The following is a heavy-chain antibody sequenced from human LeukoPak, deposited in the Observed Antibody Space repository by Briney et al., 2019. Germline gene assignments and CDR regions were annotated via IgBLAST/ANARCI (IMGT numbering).Heavy chain of an antibody. Sequence: PGGSLRLSCEASGFTVSSNDMSWVRQAPGKGLEWVSVLYSGGNTYSTDSVKGRFTISRDNAKNTLYLQMNSLRAEDTAVYYCARVQQWLWDGMDVWGQGTTVTVSS. CDR3: ARVQQWLWDGMDV. CDR2: LYSGGNT. CDR1: GFTVSSND. D-gene: IGHD6-19*01. V-gene: IGHV3-53*01. J-gene: IGHJ6*02.